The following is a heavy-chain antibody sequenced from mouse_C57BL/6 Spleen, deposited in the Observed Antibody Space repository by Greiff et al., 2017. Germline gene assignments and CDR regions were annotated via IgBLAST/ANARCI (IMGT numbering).Heavy chain of an antibody. V-gene: IGHV5-4*01. CDR1: GFTFSSYA. Sequence: EVKLQESGGGLVKPGGSLKLSCAASGFTFSSYAMSWVRQTPEKRLEWVATISDGGSYTYYPDNVKGRFTISRDNAKNNLYLQMSHLKSEDTAMYYCARDRYYGSSYYYAMDYWGQGTSVTVSS. D-gene: IGHD1-1*01. CDR3: ARDRYYGSSYYYAMDY. J-gene: IGHJ4*01. CDR2: ISDGGSYT.